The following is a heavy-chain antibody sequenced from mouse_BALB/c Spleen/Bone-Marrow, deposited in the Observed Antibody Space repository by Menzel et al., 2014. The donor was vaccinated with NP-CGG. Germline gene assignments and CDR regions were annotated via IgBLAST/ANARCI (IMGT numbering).Heavy chain of an antibody. CDR3: ARIYYYGRDY. J-gene: IGHJ2*01. CDR1: GYTFTNYW. CDR2: INPSTGYT. D-gene: IGHD1-1*01. Sequence: VMLVESGAELAKPGASVKMSCKASGYTFTNYWMHWVKQRPGQGLEWIGYINPSTGYTEYNQKFKDKATLTADKSSSTAYMQLSSLTSEDSAVYYCARIYYYGRDYWGQGTTLTVPS. V-gene: IGHV1-7*01.